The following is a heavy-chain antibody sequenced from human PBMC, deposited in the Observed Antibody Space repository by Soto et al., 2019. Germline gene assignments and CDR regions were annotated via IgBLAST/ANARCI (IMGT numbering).Heavy chain of an antibody. D-gene: IGHD5-12*01. CDR3: ARDKTPTTRDAFDI. CDR2: IIPIFGTA. V-gene: IGHV1-69*01. J-gene: IGHJ3*02. Sequence: QVQLVQSGAEVKKPGSSVKVSCKASGGTFSSYAISWVRQAPGHGLEWMGGIIPIFGTANYAQKFQGRVTITADESTSTAYMELSSMRSEDTAVYYCARDKTPTTRDAFDIWGQGTMVTVSS. CDR1: GGTFSSYA.